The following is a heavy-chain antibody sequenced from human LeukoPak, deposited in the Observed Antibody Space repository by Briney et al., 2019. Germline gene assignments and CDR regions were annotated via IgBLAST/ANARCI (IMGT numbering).Heavy chain of an antibody. Sequence: SETLSLTCTVSDDSTSSSDYYWDWIRQPPGKGLEWIGSIYYTGSTHYNPSLKSRVTISVDTSKNHFSLKLNSVTATDTAVYYCARHGGSGAPDNWGQGTLVTVSS. CDR2: IYYTGST. J-gene: IGHJ4*02. D-gene: IGHD3-10*01. CDR1: DDSTSSSDYY. CDR3: ARHGGSGAPDN. V-gene: IGHV4-39*01.